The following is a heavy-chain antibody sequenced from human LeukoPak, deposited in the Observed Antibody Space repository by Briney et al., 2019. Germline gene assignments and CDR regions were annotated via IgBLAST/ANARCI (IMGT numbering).Heavy chain of an antibody. J-gene: IGHJ4*02. D-gene: IGHD3-22*01. CDR2: ISAYNGNT. V-gene: IGHV1-18*01. CDR3: ARVSYYYDSSGYLRYYFDY. CDR1: GYTFTSYG. Sequence: ASVKVSCKASGYTFTSYGISWERQAPGQGLEWMGWISAYNGNTNYAQKLQGRVTMTTDTSTSTAYMELRSLRSDDTAVYYCARVSYYYDSSGYLRYYFDYWGQGTLVTVSS.